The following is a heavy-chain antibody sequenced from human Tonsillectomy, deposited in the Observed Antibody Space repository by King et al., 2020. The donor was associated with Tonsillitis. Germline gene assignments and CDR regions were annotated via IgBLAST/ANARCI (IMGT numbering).Heavy chain of an antibody. J-gene: IGHJ3*02. CDR1: GFTFGDYA. CDR2: FRSKAYGGTT. Sequence: LVESGGGLVKPGRSLRLSCTASGFTFGDYAMSGFRQAPGKGLEGVGFFRSKAYGGTTEYAASVKGRFTISRDDSKSIAYLQMNSLKTEDTAVYYCTRELPPDAFDIWGQGTMVTVSS. D-gene: IGHD1-26*01. V-gene: IGHV3-49*05. CDR3: TRELPPDAFDI.